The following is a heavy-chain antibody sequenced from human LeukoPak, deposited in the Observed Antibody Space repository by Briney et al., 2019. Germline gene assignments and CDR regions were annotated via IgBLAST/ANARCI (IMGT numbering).Heavy chain of an antibody. CDR3: AKDIGGYDLGAGSGDY. V-gene: IGHV3-9*01. Sequence: PGRSLRLSCAASGFTFDDYAMHWVRQAPGKGLEWVSGISWNSGSIGYADSVKGRFTISRDNAKNSLYLQMNSLRAEDTALYYCAKDIGGYDLGAGSGDYWGQGTLVTVSS. J-gene: IGHJ4*02. D-gene: IGHD5-12*01. CDR1: GFTFDDYA. CDR2: ISWNSGSI.